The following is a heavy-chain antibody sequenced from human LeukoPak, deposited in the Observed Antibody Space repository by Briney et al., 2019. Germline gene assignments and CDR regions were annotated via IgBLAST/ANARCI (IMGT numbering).Heavy chain of an antibody. V-gene: IGHV1-24*01. D-gene: IGHD3-3*01. CDR1: GYTLTELS. CDR3: ATEGSYYDFWSGHDAFDI. J-gene: IGHJ3*02. CDR2: FDPEDGET. Sequence: ASVKVSCXVSGYTLTELSMHWVRQAPGKGLEWMGGFDPEDGETIYAQKFQGRVTMTEDTSTDTAYMELSSLRSEDTAVYYCATEGSYYDFWSGHDAFDIWGQGTMVTVSS.